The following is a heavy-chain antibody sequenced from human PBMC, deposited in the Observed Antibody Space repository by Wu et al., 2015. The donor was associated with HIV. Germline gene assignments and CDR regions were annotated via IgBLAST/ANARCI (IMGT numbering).Heavy chain of an antibody. V-gene: IGHV1-18*01. CDR2: ISADDGAT. Sequence: QVQLVQSGADVKKPGASVKVSCKASGFTFTNYGINWVRQAPGQGLEWMGWISADDGATKFVQKFQGRVTMTTDTSTSTAYMELRSLRSDDTAVYFCARGDSNSWRYNWLDPWGQGTLVTVSS. CDR1: GFTFTNYG. D-gene: IGHD6-13*01. J-gene: IGHJ5*02. CDR3: ARGDSNSWRYNWLDP.